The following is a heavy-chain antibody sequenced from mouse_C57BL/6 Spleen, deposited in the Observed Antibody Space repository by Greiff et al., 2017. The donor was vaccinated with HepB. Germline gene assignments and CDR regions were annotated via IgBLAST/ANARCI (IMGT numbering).Heavy chain of an antibody. J-gene: IGHJ2*01. CDR3: ARGGYSNYVFDY. CDR2: INPSNGGT. CDR1: GYTFTSYW. D-gene: IGHD2-5*01. Sequence: QVQLQQPGTELVKPGASVKLSCKASGYTFTSYWMHRVKQRPGHGLEWIGNINPSNGGTNYNEKFKSKATLTVDKSSSTADMQLSSLTSEDSAVYYCARGGYSNYVFDYWGQGTTLTVSS. V-gene: IGHV1-53*01.